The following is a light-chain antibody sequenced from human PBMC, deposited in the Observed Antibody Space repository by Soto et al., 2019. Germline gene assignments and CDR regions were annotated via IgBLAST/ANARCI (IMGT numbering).Light chain of an antibody. CDR1: LDVSTS. J-gene: IGKJ1*01. V-gene: IGKV1-9*01. CDR3: QQLYSYHWT. CDR2: AAS. Sequence: GDRVTITCRASLDVSTSLAWYQQKPGKAPKLLIYAASTLHSGVPSRFSGSGSETDFALTISSLQPEDFATYFCQQLYSYHWTLGRGTKVDIK.